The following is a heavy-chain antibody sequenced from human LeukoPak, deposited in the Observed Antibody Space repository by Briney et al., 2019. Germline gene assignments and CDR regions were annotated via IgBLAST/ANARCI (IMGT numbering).Heavy chain of an antibody. CDR1: GFTFDDYA. V-gene: IGHV3-9*01. CDR2: ISWNSGSI. D-gene: IGHD3-22*01. CDR3: AKAITMIVSGDAFDI. Sequence: PGGSLRLSCAASGFTFDDYAMHWVRQAPGKGLEWVSGISWNSGSIGYVDSVKGRFTISRDNAKNSLYLQMNSLRAEDTALYYCAKAITMIVSGDAFDIWGQGTMVTVS. J-gene: IGHJ3*02.